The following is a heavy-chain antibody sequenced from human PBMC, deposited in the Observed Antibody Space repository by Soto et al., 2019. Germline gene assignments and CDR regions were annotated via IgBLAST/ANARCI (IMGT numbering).Heavy chain of an antibody. V-gene: IGHV1-69*06. CDR1: GGTFSSYA. J-gene: IGHJ5*02. CDR2: IIPIFGTA. CDR3: ARDRGTMIVVGDWFDP. D-gene: IGHD3-22*01. Sequence: SVKVSCNASGGTFSSYAISWVRQAPGQGLEWMGGIIPIFGTANYAQKFQGRVTITADKSTSTAYMELSSLRSEDTAVYYCARDRGTMIVVGDWFDPWGQGTLVTVSS.